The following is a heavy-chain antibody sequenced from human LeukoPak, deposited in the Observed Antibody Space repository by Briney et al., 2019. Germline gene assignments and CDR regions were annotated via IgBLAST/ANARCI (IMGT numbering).Heavy chain of an antibody. CDR2: IYASGST. CDR3: ARESVVPAGTFDY. V-gene: IGHV4-4*07. CDR1: GGSFSGYY. Sequence: SETLSLTCAVYGGSFSGYYWSWIRQPAGKGLGWIGRIYASGSTNYDSSLKSRVTMSVDTSKNHFPLKLSSVTAADTAMYYCARESVVPAGTFDYWGQGILVTVTS. J-gene: IGHJ4*02. D-gene: IGHD2-2*01.